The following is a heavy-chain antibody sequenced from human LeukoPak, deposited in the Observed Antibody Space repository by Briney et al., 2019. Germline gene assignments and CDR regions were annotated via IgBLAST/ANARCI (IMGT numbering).Heavy chain of an antibody. J-gene: IGHJ4*02. CDR2: IYYRGST. V-gene: IGHV4-30-4*02. D-gene: IGHD4-23*01. CDR1: GGRIRCGVYY. Sequence: SETLLLTCTIPGGRIRCGVYYWSWIRQPPGKGLELIGYIYYRGSTYYDPSLKSRVTISVDTSKNQVSLKLSSVTAADTAVYYFARVKSYYFDYWGQGTLVTVSS. CDR3: ARVKSYYFDY.